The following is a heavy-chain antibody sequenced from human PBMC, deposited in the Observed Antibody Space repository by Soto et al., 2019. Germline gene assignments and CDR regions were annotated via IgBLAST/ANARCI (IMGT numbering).Heavy chain of an antibody. Sequence: QITLKESGPALVRPTQTLTLTCSFSGFSLTTRGVAVGWIRQPPGKALEWLALIFWDDDKWYSPSLRSRPTITADTSKNQVVLTMTTMHPVDTATYYCAHRSRGYAYYFDQWGQGTLVTVSS. CDR2: IFWDDDK. V-gene: IGHV2-5*02. CDR1: GFSLTTRGVA. D-gene: IGHD5-12*01. J-gene: IGHJ4*02. CDR3: AHRSRGYAYYFDQ.